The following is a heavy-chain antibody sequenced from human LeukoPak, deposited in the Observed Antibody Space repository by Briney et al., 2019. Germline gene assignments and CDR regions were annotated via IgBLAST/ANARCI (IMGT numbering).Heavy chain of an antibody. CDR2: MNPNSGNT. CDR1: GYTFTSYD. J-gene: IGHJ4*02. D-gene: IGHD6-6*01. CDR3: ARDGGSSSFVDY. V-gene: IGHV1-8*01. Sequence: ASVKVSCKASGYTFTSYDINWVRPASGQRLEWMGWMNPNSGNTGYAQKFQGRVTMTRNTSISTAYMELSSLRSEDTAVYYCARDGGSSSFVDYWGEGTLVTVSS.